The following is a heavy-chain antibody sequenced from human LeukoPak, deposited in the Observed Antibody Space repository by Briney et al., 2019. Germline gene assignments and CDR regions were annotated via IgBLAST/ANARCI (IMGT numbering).Heavy chain of an antibody. D-gene: IGHD6-19*01. CDR3: ARDSSGWNGDWFDP. V-gene: IGHV4-59*01. Sequence: SETLSLTCAVYGGSFSGYYWTWIRQPPGKGLEWIGYIYYTGSTNYNPSLKSRVSISLDTSKNQFSLKLSSVTAADTAMYYCARDSSGWNGDWFDPWGQGTLVTVSS. CDR2: IYYTGST. J-gene: IGHJ5*02. CDR1: GGSFSGYY.